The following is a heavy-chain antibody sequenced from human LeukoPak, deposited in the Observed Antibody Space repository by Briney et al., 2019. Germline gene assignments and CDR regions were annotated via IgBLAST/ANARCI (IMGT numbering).Heavy chain of an antibody. D-gene: IGHD3-16*01. Sequence: GGSLRLSCAASGFSFSGYVIHWVRQAPGKGLEWVALISYNGGRKDYADSVKGRFTIDRDNSKNTVYLQMNSLRPDDTGIYSCARQESRNYQYEGLDYWGQGNLVTVSS. CDR2: ISYNGGRK. J-gene: IGHJ4*02. V-gene: IGHV3-30*04. CDR3: ARQESRNYQYEGLDY. CDR1: GFSFSGYV.